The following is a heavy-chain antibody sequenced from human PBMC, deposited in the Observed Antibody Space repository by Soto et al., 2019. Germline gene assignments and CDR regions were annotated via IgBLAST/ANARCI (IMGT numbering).Heavy chain of an antibody. J-gene: IGHJ6*01. V-gene: IGHV3-30*18. Sequence: QVQLVESGGGVVQPRRSLRLSCAASGFTFSSYGMHWVRQAPGKGLEWVAVISYDGSNKYYADSVKGRFTISRDNSKNTLYLQMNSLRAEDTAVYYCAKGYSSGWYGGYYGMDVW. CDR3: AKGYSSGWYGGYYGMDV. D-gene: IGHD6-19*01. CDR1: GFTFSSYG. CDR2: ISYDGSNK.